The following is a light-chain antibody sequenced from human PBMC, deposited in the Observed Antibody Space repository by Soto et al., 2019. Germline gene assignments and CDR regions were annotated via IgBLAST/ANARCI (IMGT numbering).Light chain of an antibody. CDR2: AAS. CDR3: QKYNSARWT. CDR1: QGISKY. Sequence: DIQMTQSPSSLSASVGDRVTITCRASQGISKYLAWYQQKPGKVPKLLIYAASTLQSGVPSRFSGSGSGPDFTLTISSLQPEDVATYYCQKYNSARWTFGQGTKVEIK. V-gene: IGKV1-27*01. J-gene: IGKJ1*01.